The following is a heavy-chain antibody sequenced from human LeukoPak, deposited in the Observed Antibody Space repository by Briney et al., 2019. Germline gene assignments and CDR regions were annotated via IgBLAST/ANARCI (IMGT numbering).Heavy chain of an antibody. CDR2: IIPILGIA. Sequence: SVKVSCKASGGTFSSYAISWVRQAPGQGPEWMGRIIPILGIANYAQKFQGRVTITADKSTSTAYMELSSLRSEDTAVYYCARVLGMATTPFDYWGQGTLVTVSS. CDR3: ARVLGMATTPFDY. D-gene: IGHD5-24*01. CDR1: GGTFSSYA. V-gene: IGHV1-69*04. J-gene: IGHJ4*02.